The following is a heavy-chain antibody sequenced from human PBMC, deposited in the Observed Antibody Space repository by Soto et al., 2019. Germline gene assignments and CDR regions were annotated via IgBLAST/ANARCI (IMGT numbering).Heavy chain of an antibody. CDR1: GGTFSSYA. Sequence: QVQLVQSGAEVKKPGSSVKVSCKASGGTFSSYAISWVRLAPGQGLEWMGGIIPIFGTANYAQKFQGRVTITADESTSTAYMELSSLRSEDTAVYYCARVPTYVSTSGYYFDYWGQGTLVTVSS. CDR2: IIPIFGTA. D-gene: IGHD2-2*01. V-gene: IGHV1-69*01. CDR3: ARVPTYVSTSGYYFDY. J-gene: IGHJ4*02.